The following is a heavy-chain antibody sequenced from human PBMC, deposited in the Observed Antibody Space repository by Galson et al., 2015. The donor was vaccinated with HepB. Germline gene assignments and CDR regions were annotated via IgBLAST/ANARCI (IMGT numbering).Heavy chain of an antibody. Sequence: SVKVSCKASGGTFSGYAISWVRQAPGQGLEWMGGIIPIFGTANYAQKFQGRVTITADESTSTAYMELSSLRSEDTAVYYCARGPYCSGGSCYSSHWFDPWGQGTLVTVSS. J-gene: IGHJ5*02. CDR2: IIPIFGTA. D-gene: IGHD2-15*01. V-gene: IGHV1-69*13. CDR1: GGTFSGYA. CDR3: ARGPYCSGGSCYSSHWFDP.